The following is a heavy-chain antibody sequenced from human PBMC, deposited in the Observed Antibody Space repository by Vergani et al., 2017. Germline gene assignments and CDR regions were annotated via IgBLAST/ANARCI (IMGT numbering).Heavy chain of an antibody. J-gene: IGHJ4*02. CDR3: ARHELGWDFDY. Sequence: QVQLQQWGAGLLKPSETLSLTCAVYGGSFSGYYWSWIRQPPGKGLEWIGEINHSGSTNYNPSLKSRVTIAVDTSKNQFSLKLSSVTAADTAVYYCARHELGWDFDYWGQGTLVTVSS. V-gene: IGHV4-34*01. D-gene: IGHD2-21*01. CDR2: INHSGST. CDR1: GGSFSGYY.